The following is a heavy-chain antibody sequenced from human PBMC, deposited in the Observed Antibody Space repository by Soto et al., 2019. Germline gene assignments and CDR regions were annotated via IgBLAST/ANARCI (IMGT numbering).Heavy chain of an antibody. CDR2: IVVCNGNT. CDR1: GFTFTSYA. J-gene: IGHJ4*02. V-gene: IGHV1-58*01. Sequence: SVKVSGKAAGFTFTSYAVSWVRQARGQRLEWIGWIVVCNGNTNYAQKLQGRVTITRDMSTSTAYMELSSLRSEDTAVYYCAADLWCRGYHYDSRGYSYFDYWGQGTLVTVSS. D-gene: IGHD3-22*01. CDR3: AADLWCRGYHYDSRGYSYFDY.